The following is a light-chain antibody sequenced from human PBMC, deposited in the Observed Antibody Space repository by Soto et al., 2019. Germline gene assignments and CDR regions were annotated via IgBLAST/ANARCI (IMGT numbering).Light chain of an antibody. CDR2: DTS. V-gene: IGKV3-11*01. Sequence: EIVLTQSPATLSLSPGERATLSCRASQSVGSYLAWYQQKPGQAPRLLISDTSNSPTGVPARFSGSGSGKDFPLAISSLGRVVFSVYYWEHRSSWLLTFGRR. J-gene: IGKJ4*02. CDR3: EHRSSWLLT. CDR1: QSVGSY.